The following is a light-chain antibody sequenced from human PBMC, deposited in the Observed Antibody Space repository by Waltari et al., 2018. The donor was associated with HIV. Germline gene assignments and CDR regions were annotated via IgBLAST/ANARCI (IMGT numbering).Light chain of an antibody. CDR2: DDN. CDR1: NSNIGNNS. J-gene: IGLJ2*01. V-gene: IGLV1-51*01. Sequence: QSVLTQPPSVSAAPGQNVAIPCSGTNSNIGNNSAAWYQQLPGTAPKLLFFDDNKRPSGIPDRFSGSKSGTSATLGITGLQTGDEAHYYCATWESRLGTVVFGGGTKVTVL. CDR3: ATWESRLGTVV.